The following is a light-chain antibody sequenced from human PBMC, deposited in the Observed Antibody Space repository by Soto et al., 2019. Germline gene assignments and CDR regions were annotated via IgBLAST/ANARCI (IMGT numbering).Light chain of an antibody. CDR2: GAS. CDR1: QSVSSN. CDR3: QQYNNWPPYT. V-gene: IGKV3-15*01. Sequence: EIVMTQSPATLSVSPGERATLSCSASQSVSSNLAWYQQKPGQAPRLLIYGASIRATGIPARFSGSGSGTEFTLTISSLQSEDFAVYYYQQYNNWPPYTFGQGTKLEIK. J-gene: IGKJ2*01.